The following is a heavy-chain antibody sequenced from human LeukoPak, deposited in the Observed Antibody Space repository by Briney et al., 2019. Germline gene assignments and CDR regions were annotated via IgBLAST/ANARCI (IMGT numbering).Heavy chain of an antibody. J-gene: IGHJ4*02. CDR3: AKDRASDSGGFQVFDY. Sequence: GGSLRLSCAASGFTFDDYAMHWVRLAPGKGLEWVSGISWNSGSIGYADSVKGRFTISRDNAKNSLYLQMNSLRAEDTALYYCAKDRASDSGGFQVFDYWGQGTLVTVSS. D-gene: IGHD1-26*01. CDR1: GFTFDDYA. V-gene: IGHV3-9*01. CDR2: ISWNSGSI.